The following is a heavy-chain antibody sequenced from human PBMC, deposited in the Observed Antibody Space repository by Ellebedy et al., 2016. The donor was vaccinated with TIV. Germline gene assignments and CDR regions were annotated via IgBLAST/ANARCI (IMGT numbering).Heavy chain of an antibody. CDR1: GGSISSYY. CDR2: IYYSGST. Sequence: MPSETLSLTCTVPGGSISSYYWSWIRQPPGKGLEWIGYIYYSGSTNYNPSLKSRVTISVDTSKNQFSLKLSSVTAADTAVYYCARVLWAGSWYFDLWGRGTLVTVSS. CDR3: ARVLWAGSWYFDL. D-gene: IGHD3/OR15-3a*01. J-gene: IGHJ2*01. V-gene: IGHV4-59*01.